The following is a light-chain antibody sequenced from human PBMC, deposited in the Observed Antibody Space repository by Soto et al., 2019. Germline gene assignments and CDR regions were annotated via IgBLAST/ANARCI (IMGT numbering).Light chain of an antibody. CDR3: QTWGTGIVI. J-gene: IGLJ2*01. Sequence: QSVLTQSPSASASLGASVKLTCTLRSGHSSDAIAWHQQQPEKGPRFLMNLNSDGSHTKGDGIPDRFSGSSSGAERYLTISSLQYGDEADYYCQTWGTGIVIFGGGNQLTVL. CDR1: SGHSSDA. CDR2: LNSDGSH. V-gene: IGLV4-69*01.